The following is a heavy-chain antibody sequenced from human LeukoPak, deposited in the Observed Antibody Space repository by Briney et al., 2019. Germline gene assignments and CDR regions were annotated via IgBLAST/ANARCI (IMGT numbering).Heavy chain of an antibody. CDR3: ARAPTLGGYYFDS. CDR1: GFTFSAYA. V-gene: IGHV3-21*01. D-gene: IGHD7-27*01. Sequence: PGGSPRLSCVASGFTFSAYAISWVRQAPGKGLEWVSSISSSGNYKYYADSVEDRFTISRDNAKKSMYLQMDSLGAEDTAIYYCARAPTLGGYYFDSWGQGVLVTVSS. CDR2: ISSSGNYK. J-gene: IGHJ4*02.